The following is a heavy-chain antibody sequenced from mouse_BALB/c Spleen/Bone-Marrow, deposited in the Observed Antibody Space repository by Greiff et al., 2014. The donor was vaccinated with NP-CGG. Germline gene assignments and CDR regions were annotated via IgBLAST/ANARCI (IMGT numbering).Heavy chain of an antibody. J-gene: IGHJ4*01. D-gene: IGHD2-3*01. CDR3: TRHGGYYPYYYAMDY. CDR1: VFAFSSYD. CDR2: ISRGGGTT. Sequence: EVKLMESGGGLVKPGGSLKLSCAASVFAFSSYDMSWVRQTPEKRLEWVAYISRGGGTTYYSDTVKGRFTISRDNAKNTLYLQMSSLKSEDTAIYYCTRHGGYYPYYYAMDYWGQGTSVTVSS. V-gene: IGHV5-12-1*01.